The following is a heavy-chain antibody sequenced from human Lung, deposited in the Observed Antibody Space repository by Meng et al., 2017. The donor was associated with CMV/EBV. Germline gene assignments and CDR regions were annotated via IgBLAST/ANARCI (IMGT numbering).Heavy chain of an antibody. CDR2: ISYDGSNK. D-gene: IGHD3-10*01. J-gene: IGHJ3*02. CDR1: GFTFSSYA. CDR3: ATTMVRGLGAFDI. V-gene: IGHV3-30*04. Sequence: GESXKISXAASGFTFSSYAMHWVRQAPGKGLEWVAVISYDGSNKYYADSVKGRFTISRDNSKNTLYLQMNSLRAEDTAVYYCATTMVRGLGAFDIWGQGTTVTVSS.